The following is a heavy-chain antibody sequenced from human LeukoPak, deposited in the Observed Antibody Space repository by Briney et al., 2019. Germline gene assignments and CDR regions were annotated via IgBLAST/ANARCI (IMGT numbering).Heavy chain of an antibody. CDR1: GFSFNSDW. J-gene: IGHJ4*02. CDR2: IKHDESKK. CDR3: TRRLDD. V-gene: IGHV3-7*01. Sequence: GGSLSLSCAASGFSFNSDWMDWVRQAPGKGLEWVANIKHDESKKNYLDSVKGWFTISRDNAQNSLYLQMNGLRVEDTAVYYCTRRLDDWGQGTLVTVSS. D-gene: IGHD3-16*01.